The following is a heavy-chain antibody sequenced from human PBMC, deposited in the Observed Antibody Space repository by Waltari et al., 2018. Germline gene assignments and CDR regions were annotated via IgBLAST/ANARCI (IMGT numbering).Heavy chain of an antibody. Sequence: EVQLLESGGGLVQPGGSLRLSCAASGFTFSSYAMSWVRPAPGKGLEWFSAISGSVGSTYYADSVKGRLTISRDNSKNTLYLQMNILRAEDTAVYYCAKGGAYYYDSSGYLGYFDYWGQGTLVTVSS. J-gene: IGHJ4*02. V-gene: IGHV3-23*01. D-gene: IGHD3-22*01. CDR2: ISGSVGST. CDR1: GFTFSSYA. CDR3: AKGGAYYYDSSGYLGYFDY.